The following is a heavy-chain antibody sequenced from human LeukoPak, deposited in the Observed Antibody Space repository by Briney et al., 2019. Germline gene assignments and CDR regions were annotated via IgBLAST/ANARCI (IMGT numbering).Heavy chain of an antibody. CDR2: IIPILGIA. CDR3: ASSLGDCSSTSCYKTYYYYGMDV. D-gene: IGHD2-2*02. CDR1: GGTFSSYA. J-gene: IGHJ6*02. V-gene: IGHV1-69*04. Sequence: VASVKVSCKASGGTFSSYAIRWVRQAPGQGLEWMGRIIPILGIANYAQKFQGRVTITADKSTSTAYMELSSLRSEDTAVYYCASSLGDCSSTSCYKTYYYYGMDVWGQGTTVTVSS.